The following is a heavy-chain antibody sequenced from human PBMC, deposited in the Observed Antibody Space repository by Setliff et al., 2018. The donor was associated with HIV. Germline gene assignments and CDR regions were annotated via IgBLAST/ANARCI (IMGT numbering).Heavy chain of an antibody. D-gene: IGHD3-10*01. Sequence: PSETLSLTCTVSGGSIRSYYWSWIRQPPGKGPEWIGYIYYSGSTNYNPSLKSRVTISVDTSKNQFSLKLTSVTAADTAVYYCARRIDDSGSFPDKNWFDTWGQGSLVTVSS. CDR1: GGSIRSYY. J-gene: IGHJ5*02. CDR2: IYYSGST. CDR3: ARRIDDSGSFPDKNWFDT. V-gene: IGHV4-59*08.